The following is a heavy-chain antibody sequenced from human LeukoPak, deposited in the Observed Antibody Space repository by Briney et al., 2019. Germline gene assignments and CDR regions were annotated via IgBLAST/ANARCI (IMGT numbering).Heavy chain of an antibody. CDR3: ARDQGLRRNDY. V-gene: IGHV3-21*01. CDR1: GFTFSSYS. J-gene: IGHJ4*02. D-gene: IGHD1-1*01. CDR2: ISSSSNYI. Sequence: GGSLRLSCAASGFTFSSYSMNWVRQAPGKGLEWVSSISSSSNYIYYADSVKGRFTISRDNAKNSLYLQMNSLRAEDTAVYYCARDQGLRRNDYWGQGTLVTVSS.